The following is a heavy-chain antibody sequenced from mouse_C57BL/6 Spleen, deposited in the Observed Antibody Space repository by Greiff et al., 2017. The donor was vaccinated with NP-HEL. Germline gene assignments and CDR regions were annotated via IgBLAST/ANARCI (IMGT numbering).Heavy chain of an antibody. CDR2: INPNNGGT. CDR1: GYTFTDYN. J-gene: IGHJ1*03. V-gene: IGHV1-22*01. D-gene: IGHD1-2*01. CDR3: ARGRPTDFDV. Sequence: VQLQQSGPELVKPGASVKMSCKASGYTFTDYNMHWVKQSHGKSLEWIGYINPNNGGTSYNQKFKGKAPLTVNKSSSTAYMELRSLTSEDSAVYYCARGRPTDFDVWGTGTTVTVSS.